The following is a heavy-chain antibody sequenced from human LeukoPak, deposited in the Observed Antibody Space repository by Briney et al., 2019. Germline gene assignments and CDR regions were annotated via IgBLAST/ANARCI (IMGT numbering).Heavy chain of an antibody. CDR1: GGSLSGDY. CDR2: IFYKGTT. Sequence: NTSETLSLTCSASGGSLSGDYWNWIRHSPGKHLEWIGYIFYKGTTNYNPSLKSRVTISIDTPKNQFSLTLTSVNNVDTAIYYCARGRSATRWALPHLDRWGQGTLVTVSS. D-gene: IGHD5-24*01. J-gene: IGHJ4*02. V-gene: IGHV4-59*01. CDR3: ARGRSATRWALPHLDR.